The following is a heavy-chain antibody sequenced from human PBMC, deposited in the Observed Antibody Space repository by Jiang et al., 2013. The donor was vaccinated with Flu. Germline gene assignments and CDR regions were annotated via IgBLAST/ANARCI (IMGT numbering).Heavy chain of an antibody. V-gene: IGHV7-4-1*02. D-gene: IGHD2-2*01. CDR2: INTNTGNP. CDR1: GYTFTSYA. Sequence: SGSELKKPGASVKVSCKASGYTFTSYAMNWVRQAPGQGLEWMGWINTNTGNPTYAQGFTGRFVFSLDTSVSTAYLQISSLKAEDTAVYYCARGDIDHYCSSTSCLPYYFDYWGQGTLVTVSS. J-gene: IGHJ4*02. CDR3: ARGDIDHYCSSTSCLPYYFDY.